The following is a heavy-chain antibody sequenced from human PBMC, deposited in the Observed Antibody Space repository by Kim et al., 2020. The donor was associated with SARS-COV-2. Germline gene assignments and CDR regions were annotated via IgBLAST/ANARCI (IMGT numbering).Heavy chain of an antibody. V-gene: IGHV4-59*08. J-gene: IGHJ4*02. CDR3: ARRAGGLLDY. Sequence: RTTYTPSLKSRVTISVDTSKNQFSLKLSSVTAADTAVYYCARRAGGLLDYWGQGTLVTVSS. CDR2: RT.